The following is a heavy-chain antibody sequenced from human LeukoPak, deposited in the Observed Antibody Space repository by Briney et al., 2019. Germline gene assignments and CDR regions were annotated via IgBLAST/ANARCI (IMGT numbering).Heavy chain of an antibody. Sequence: ETLSLTCAIYGGSFSGYYWSWVRQAPGKGLEWVATIKEDGSEIHYADSVKGRFTISRDNAENSLYLQMDSLGDADTAVYYCARDPVRRFDHWGQGTLVTVSS. D-gene: IGHD2-8*01. J-gene: IGHJ4*02. V-gene: IGHV3-7*05. CDR3: ARDPVRRFDH. CDR2: IKEDGSEI. CDR1: GGSFSGYY.